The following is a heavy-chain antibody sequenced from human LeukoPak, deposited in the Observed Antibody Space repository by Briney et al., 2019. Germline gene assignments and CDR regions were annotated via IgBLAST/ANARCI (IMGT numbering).Heavy chain of an antibody. CDR3: ARGYFDWLLSYFDY. CDR1: GFTFSSYA. J-gene: IGHJ4*02. D-gene: IGHD3-9*01. V-gene: IGHV3-30-3*01. CDR2: VSYDGSNK. Sequence: GGSLRLSCAASGFTFSSYAMHWVRQAPGKGLEWVAVVSYDGSNKYYADSVKGRFTISRDNSKNTLYLQMNSLRAEDTAVYYCARGYFDWLLSYFDYWGQGTLVTVSS.